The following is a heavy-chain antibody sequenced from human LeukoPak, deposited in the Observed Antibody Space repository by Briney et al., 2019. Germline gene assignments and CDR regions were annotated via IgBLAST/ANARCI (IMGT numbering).Heavy chain of an antibody. D-gene: IGHD6-13*01. J-gene: IGHJ4*02. CDR3: AKEPNSSSWYSMYYFDY. V-gene: IGHV3-30*02. CDR2: IRYDGSNK. Sequence: GGSLRLSCAASGFTFSSYGMHWVRQAPGKGLEWVAFIRYDGSNKYYADSVKGRFTISRDNSKNTLYLQMNSLRAEDTAVYYCAKEPNSSSWYSMYYFDYWGQGTLVTVSS. CDR1: GFTFSSYG.